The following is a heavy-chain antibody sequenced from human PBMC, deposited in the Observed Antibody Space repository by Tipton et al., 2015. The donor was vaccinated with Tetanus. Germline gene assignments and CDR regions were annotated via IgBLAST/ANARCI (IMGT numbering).Heavy chain of an antibody. D-gene: IGHD3-9*01. Sequence: SLRLSCAASGFSLSDYWMSWIRQTPGKGLEWVAYISASGHPIFYTDSVKGRFTISTDNTKNHLYLQMNSLRAEDTAVYFCAKFLVVITQGYYHTMDVWGQGTTVTVSS. J-gene: IGHJ6*02. CDR1: GFSLSDYW. V-gene: IGHV3-11*01. CDR3: AKFLVVITQGYYHTMDV. CDR2: ISASGHPI.